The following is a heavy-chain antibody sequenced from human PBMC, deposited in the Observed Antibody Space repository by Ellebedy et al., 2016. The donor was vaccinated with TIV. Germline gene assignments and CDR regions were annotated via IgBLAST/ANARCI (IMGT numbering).Heavy chain of an antibody. CDR2: IYPGDSDT. CDR1: GYSFTSYW. CDR3: ARRLSDTPYGSGSYYFEY. V-gene: IGHV5-51*01. J-gene: IGHJ4*02. D-gene: IGHD3-10*01. Sequence: GESLKTSCKGSGYSFTSYWIGWVRPMPGKGLEWMGFIYPGDSDTRYSPSFQGQVTISADKSISTAYLQWSSLKASDTAMYYCARRLSDTPYGSGSYYFEYWGQGTLVTVSS.